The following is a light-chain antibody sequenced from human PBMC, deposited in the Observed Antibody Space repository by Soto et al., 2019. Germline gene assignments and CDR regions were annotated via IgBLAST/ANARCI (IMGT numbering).Light chain of an antibody. CDR2: AAS. CDR3: QQYNSYSPS. Sequence: DIQMTQSPSYLSASVGDRVTIICRASQSISTYLNWYQHKPGRAPKLLIYAASSLQSWVPSSFSGSGSGTEFTLTISSLQPDDFATYYCQQYNSYSPSFGQGTRLDIK. V-gene: IGKV1-5*02. CDR1: QSISTY. J-gene: IGKJ5*01.